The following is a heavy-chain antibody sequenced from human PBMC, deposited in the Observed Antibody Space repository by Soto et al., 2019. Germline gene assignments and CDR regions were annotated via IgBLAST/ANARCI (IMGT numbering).Heavy chain of an antibody. J-gene: IGHJ4*02. CDR2: IIPKLGSA. V-gene: IGHV1-69*01. CDR3: ARGGDVYNFGAVY. Sequence: QVQLVQSGAEVKEPGSSVKVSCKASGGGNLRDYRTTWVRRAPGQGLEWMGGIIPKLGSANYAQNFQGRVTVTADESTNTVYMELRSLRSDDTAVYYCARGGDVYNFGAVYWGQETPVTVSS. D-gene: IGHD2-21*01. CDR1: GGGNLRDYR.